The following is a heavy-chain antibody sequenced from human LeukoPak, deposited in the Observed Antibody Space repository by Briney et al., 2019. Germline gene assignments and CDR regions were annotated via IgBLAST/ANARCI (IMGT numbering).Heavy chain of an antibody. CDR2: IYTSGST. V-gene: IGHV4-4*07. CDR1: GGSISSYY. D-gene: IGHD6-6*01. J-gene: IGHJ6*03. Sequence: PSETLSLTCTVSGGSISSYYWSWIRQPAGKGLEWIGRIYTSGSTNYNPSLKSRVTMSVDTSKNQFSLKLSSVTAADTAVYYCARNRIEYSSSFYYYYYMDVWGKGTTVTVSS. CDR3: ARNRIEYSSSFYYYYYMDV.